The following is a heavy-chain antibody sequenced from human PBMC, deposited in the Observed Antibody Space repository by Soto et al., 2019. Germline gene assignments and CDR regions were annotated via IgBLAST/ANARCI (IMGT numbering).Heavy chain of an antibody. J-gene: IGHJ4*02. Sequence: QVQLVESGGGVVQPGRSLRLSCAASGFTFSSYAMHWVRQAPGKGLEWVAVRSYDGSNKYYADSVKGRFTLSRDNSRNPLYLQMTSLRAEDTAVYYCAREWIAVADISDSCGQGSLVTV. CDR1: GFTFSSYA. V-gene: IGHV3-30-3*01. CDR3: AREWIAVADISDS. CDR2: RSYDGSNK. D-gene: IGHD6-19*01.